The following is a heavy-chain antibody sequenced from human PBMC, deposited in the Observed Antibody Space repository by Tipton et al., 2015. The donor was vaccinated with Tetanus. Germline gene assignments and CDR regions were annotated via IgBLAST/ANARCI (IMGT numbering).Heavy chain of an antibody. CDR1: GDSISSGPYS. D-gene: IGHD3-3*01. Sequence: TLSLTCTVSGDSISSGPYSWSWLRQHPGKGLELIGYIYYSGTSYISPSLTRRVSIAVDTSRNQFSLNLTSVTVADTAVYYCARANNDFPKKGPFDYWGQGTLVTVSS. J-gene: IGHJ4*02. CDR2: IYYSGTS. CDR3: ARANNDFPKKGPFDY. V-gene: IGHV4-31*03.